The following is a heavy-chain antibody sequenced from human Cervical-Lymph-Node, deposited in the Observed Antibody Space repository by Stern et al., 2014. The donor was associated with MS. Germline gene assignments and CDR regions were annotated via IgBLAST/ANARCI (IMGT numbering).Heavy chain of an antibody. D-gene: IGHD5-24*01. Sequence: EVQLEESGGTLVQPGGSLRLSCAASGSTVNSNYMTWVRQAPGKGLEWVSIFYSGISTYYAESVKGRFSFSIDKPKNTLYLQMNNLRVEDTAMYYCTREMAARRLDPWGQGTLVIVSA. CDR3: TREMAARRLDP. V-gene: IGHV3-66*01. CDR2: FYSGIST. J-gene: IGHJ5*02. CDR1: GSTVNSNY.